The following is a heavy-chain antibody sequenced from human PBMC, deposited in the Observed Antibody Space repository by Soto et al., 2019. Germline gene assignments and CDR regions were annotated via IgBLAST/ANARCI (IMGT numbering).Heavy chain of an antibody. V-gene: IGHV1-2*04. J-gene: IGHJ6*02. CDR3: ARGGPSGYYYYGMDV. CDR2: INPNSGGT. CDR1: GYTFTGYY. D-gene: IGHD3-3*01. Sequence: ASVKVSCKASGYTFTGYYMHWVRQAPGQGLEWMGWINPNSGGTNYAQKFQGWVTMTRDTSISTAYMELSRLRSDDTAVYYCARGGPSGYYYYGMDVWGQGTTVTVSS.